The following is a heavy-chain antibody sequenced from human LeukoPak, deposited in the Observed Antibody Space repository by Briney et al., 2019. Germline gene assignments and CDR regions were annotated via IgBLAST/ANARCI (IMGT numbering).Heavy chain of an antibody. D-gene: IGHD3-22*01. Sequence: TSETLSLTCTVSGGSISSYYWSWIRQPPGKGLEWIGYIYYSGSTNYNPSLKSRVTISVDTSKNQFSLKLSSVTAADTAVYYCARALYYYDSRFDPWGQGTLVTVSS. V-gene: IGHV4-59*01. CDR2: IYYSGST. CDR3: ARALYYYDSRFDP. J-gene: IGHJ5*02. CDR1: GGSISSYY.